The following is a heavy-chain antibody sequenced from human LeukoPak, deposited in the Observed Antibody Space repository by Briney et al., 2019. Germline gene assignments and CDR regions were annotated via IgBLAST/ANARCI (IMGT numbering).Heavy chain of an antibody. CDR2: IIPIFGTA. V-gene: IGHV1-69*13. CDR1: GGTFSSYA. Sequence: SVKVSCKASGGTFSSYAISWVRQAPGQGLEWMGGIIPIFGTANYAQKFQGRVTITADESTSTAYMELSSLRSEDTAVYYCARDMDYYGSGSYYSNWFDPWGQGTLVTVSS. D-gene: IGHD3-10*01. CDR3: ARDMDYYGSGSYYSNWFDP. J-gene: IGHJ5*02.